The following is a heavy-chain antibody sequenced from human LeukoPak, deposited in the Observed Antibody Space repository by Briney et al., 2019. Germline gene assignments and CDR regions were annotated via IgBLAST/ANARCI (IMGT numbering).Heavy chain of an antibody. D-gene: IGHD6-19*01. CDR2: FYPDDSDT. CDR3: ARSYNSGWSFDAFDL. J-gene: IGHJ3*01. CDR1: GYSFANYW. V-gene: IGHV5-51*01. Sequence: GESLKISCKGSGYSFANYWIGWVRQMPGKGLEWMCIFYPDDSDTKYSPPFEGQVTISADKSISTVYLQWRSLKASDTAMYYCARSYNSGWSFDAFDLWGQGTMVTVSS.